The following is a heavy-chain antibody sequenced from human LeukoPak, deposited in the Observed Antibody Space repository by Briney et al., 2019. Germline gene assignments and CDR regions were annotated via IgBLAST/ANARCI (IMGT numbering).Heavy chain of an antibody. D-gene: IGHD3-16*01. CDR1: GFTFSNFA. CDR2: ISYDENHK. J-gene: IGHJ5*02. Sequence: PGGSLRLSCAASGFTFSNFAMHWVRQAPGKGLEWVAVISYDENHKYYADSVKGRFTISRDNSKNTLYLQMNSLRAEDTAVYYCAKDDNYIRFLSWGQGTLVTVSS. V-gene: IGHV3-30*04. CDR3: AKDDNYIRFLS.